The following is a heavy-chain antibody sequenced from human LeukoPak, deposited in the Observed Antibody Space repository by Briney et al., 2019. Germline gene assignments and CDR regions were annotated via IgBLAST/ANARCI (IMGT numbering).Heavy chain of an antibody. CDR1: GYSFTSYA. V-gene: IGHV1-3*01. CDR3: ARSYYYDSSGYYPFDY. CDR2: INVGNGDT. D-gene: IGHD3-22*01. J-gene: IGHJ4*02. Sequence: ASVKVSCKASGYSFTSYAMHWARQAPGQRLEWMGWINVGNGDTKYSQKFQGRVTITRDTSASTAYMELSSLRSEDTAVYYCARSYYYDSSGYYPFDYWGQGTLVTVSS.